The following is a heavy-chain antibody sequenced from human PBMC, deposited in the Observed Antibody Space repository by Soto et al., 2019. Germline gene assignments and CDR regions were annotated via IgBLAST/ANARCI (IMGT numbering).Heavy chain of an antibody. D-gene: IGHD6-6*01. CDR1: GFTFSSYA. J-gene: IGHJ4*02. Sequence: GGSLRLSCTASGFTFSSYAMDWVRQAPGKGLEWLSAISGGGDASHYADSVKGRFTISRDNSKNTLFLQMSSLRAEDTAVYYCAILSNWRQGTLVTVSS. CDR2: ISGGGDAS. V-gene: IGHV3-23*01. CDR3: AILSN.